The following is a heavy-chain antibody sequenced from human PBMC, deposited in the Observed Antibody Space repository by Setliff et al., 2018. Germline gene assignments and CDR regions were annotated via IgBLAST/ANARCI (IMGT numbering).Heavy chain of an antibody. D-gene: IGHD2-2*01. CDR3: ARGGGGYHAAS. Sequence: SETLSLTCAVYGVSVNSLTWWSWVRQSPGKGLEWIGHIYHDGNTKSYPSVNFNQSLKSRVTRSVDKSKNHFSLELTSVTAADTAVYYCARGGGGYHAASWGQGILVTVSS. CDR2: IYHDGNTKSYPSV. CDR1: GVSVNSLTW. J-gene: IGHJ5*02. V-gene: IGHV4-4*02.